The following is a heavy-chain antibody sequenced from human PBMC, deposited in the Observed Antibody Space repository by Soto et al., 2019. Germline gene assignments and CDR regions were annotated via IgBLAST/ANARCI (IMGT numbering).Heavy chain of an antibody. J-gene: IGHJ4*02. CDR3: ARAGDDCSAAKCYVIDY. CDR2: INTGKGNT. Sequence: QVQLVQSGAEVKKPGASVMVSCKASGYTFTNYAMHWVRQAPGQRLEWMGWINTGKGNTKISQKFQDRIIITSYTSARTAYMDLSSLISEDTAMYYCARAGDDCSAAKCYVIDYWGQGTLVTVSS. V-gene: IGHV1-3*04. D-gene: IGHD2-2*01. CDR1: GYTFTNYA.